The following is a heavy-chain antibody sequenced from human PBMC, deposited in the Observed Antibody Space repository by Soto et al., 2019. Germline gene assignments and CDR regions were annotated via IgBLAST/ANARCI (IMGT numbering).Heavy chain of an antibody. CDR3: AKDKDDSGYDYGEYFDY. D-gene: IGHD5-12*01. V-gene: IGHV3-23*01. Sequence: GGSLRLSCAASGFTFSSYAISWVRQAPGKGLEWVSAISGSGGSTYYADSVKGRFTISRDNSKNTLYLQMNSLRAEDTAVYYCAKDKDDSGYDYGEYFDYWGQGTLVTVSS. CDR1: GFTFSSYA. CDR2: ISGSGGST. J-gene: IGHJ4*02.